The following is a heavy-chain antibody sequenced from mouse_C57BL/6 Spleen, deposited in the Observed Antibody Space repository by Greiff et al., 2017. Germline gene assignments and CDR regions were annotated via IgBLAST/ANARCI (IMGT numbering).Heavy chain of an antibody. J-gene: IGHJ2*01. CDR3: TTKTGYFVLSFDD. V-gene: IGHV14-4*01. D-gene: IGHD4-1*01. CDR2: IDPENGDT. Sequence: VQLQQSGAELVRPGASVKLSCTASGFNIKDDYMHWVKQRPEQGLEWIGWIDPENGDTEYASKFQGKATITADTSSNTAYLPLSSLTSEDTAVYYCTTKTGYFVLSFDDWGQGTTLTDSS. CDR1: GFNIKDDY.